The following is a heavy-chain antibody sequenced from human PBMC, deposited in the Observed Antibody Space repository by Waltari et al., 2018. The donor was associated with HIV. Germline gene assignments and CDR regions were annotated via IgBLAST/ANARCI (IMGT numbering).Heavy chain of an antibody. CDR1: GYSIKSGSS. CDR3: ARDAYYDRSGYHH. CDR2: IFHVGST. Sequence: QVQLQESGPGLLKPSDTLSLSGSVSGYSIKSGSSWAWIRQPPGKGLGWIGSIFHVGSTYYNPSLESRVTMSVDTSKNQFSLNLRSVTAADTAVYFCARDAYYDRSGYHHWGQGTLVTVSS. D-gene: IGHD3-22*01. J-gene: IGHJ5*02. V-gene: IGHV4-38-2*02.